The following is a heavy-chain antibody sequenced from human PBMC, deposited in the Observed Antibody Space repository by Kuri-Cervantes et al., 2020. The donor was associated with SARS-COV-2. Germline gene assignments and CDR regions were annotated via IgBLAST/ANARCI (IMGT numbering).Heavy chain of an antibody. CDR3: ARDPGYCSGGTCLDY. V-gene: IGHV1-2*02. J-gene: IGHJ4*02. D-gene: IGHD2-15*01. CDR2: INPYNGDT. Sequence: ASVKVSCKASAYTFTAYYIHWVRQAPGQGLEWMGWINPYNGDTNYAQKFQGRVTLTRDTSISTAYMELNRLRSDDTAVYYCARDPGYCSGGTCLDYWGQGTLVTVS. CDR1: AYTFTAYY.